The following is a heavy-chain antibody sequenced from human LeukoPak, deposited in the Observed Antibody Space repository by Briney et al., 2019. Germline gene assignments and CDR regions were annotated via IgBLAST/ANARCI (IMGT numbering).Heavy chain of an antibody. CDR1: GGSISTSNYY. D-gene: IGHD6-13*01. Sequence: PSETLSLTCTVSGGSISTSNYYWGWIRQPPGKGLEWIGNIFYSGSTYYSPSLRSRVTISLDTSRNQFSLKLSSVTAADTAVYYCARDLGYSSSWWGQGTLVTVSS. CDR3: ARDLGYSSSW. V-gene: IGHV4-39*07. CDR2: IFYSGST. J-gene: IGHJ4*02.